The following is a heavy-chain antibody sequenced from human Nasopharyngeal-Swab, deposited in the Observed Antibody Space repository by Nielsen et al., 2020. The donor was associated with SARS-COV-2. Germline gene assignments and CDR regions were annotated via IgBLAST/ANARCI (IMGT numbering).Heavy chain of an antibody. Sequence: SETLSLTCTVPGGSLSTSHFYWGWIRQPPGKGLEWIGTISYSGSTYYNPSLKSRVTISPDTSKNQFSLKLTSVTAADTALYYCARRTYQLPHYYYYYGMDVWGQGTTVTVSS. D-gene: IGHD2-2*01. CDR2: ISYSGST. V-gene: IGHV4-39*01. J-gene: IGHJ6*02. CDR3: ARRTYQLPHYYYYYGMDV. CDR1: GGSLSTSHFY.